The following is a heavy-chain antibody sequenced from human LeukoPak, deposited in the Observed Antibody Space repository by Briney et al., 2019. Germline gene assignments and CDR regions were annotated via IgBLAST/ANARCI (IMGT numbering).Heavy chain of an antibody. Sequence: PGRSLRLACAASGFTFSNYGMNWVRQAPGKGLEWVTAISASGGNTYYADSVKGRFTISRDNAKDTLYLQMNSLRAEDTALYYCAKERASRLPFDYWGQGTLVTVSS. CDR2: ISASGGNT. J-gene: IGHJ4*02. CDR1: GFTFSNYG. V-gene: IGHV3-23*01. CDR3: AKERASRLPFDY. D-gene: IGHD6-25*01.